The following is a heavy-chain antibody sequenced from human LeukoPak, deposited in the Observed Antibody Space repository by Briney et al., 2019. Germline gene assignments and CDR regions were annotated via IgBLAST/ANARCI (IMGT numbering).Heavy chain of an antibody. V-gene: IGHV3-33*06. CDR3: AKDRGSSGVLASFDS. J-gene: IGHJ4*02. CDR2: IWYDGSNK. Sequence: GGSLRLSCAASGFTFSTYGMHWVRQAPGKGLEWVALIWYDGSNKYFADSVKGRFTISRDNSKNTLYLQMNSLRGEDTDVYHCAKDRGSSGVLASFDSWGQGTLVTVSS. D-gene: IGHD6-13*01. CDR1: GFTFSTYG.